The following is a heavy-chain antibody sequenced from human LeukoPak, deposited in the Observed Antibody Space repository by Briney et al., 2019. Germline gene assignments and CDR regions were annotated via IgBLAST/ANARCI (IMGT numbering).Heavy chain of an antibody. CDR2: ISSSGSTI. V-gene: IGHV3-48*03. J-gene: IGHJ4*02. CDR1: GFTFSSYE. D-gene: IGHD6-19*01. CDR3: ARDRLSRQWPTPDYFDY. Sequence: QPGGSLRLSCAASGFTFSSYEMNWVRQAPGKGLEWVSYISSSGSTIYYADSVKGRFTISRDNAKNSLYLQMNSPRAEDTAVYYCARDRLSRQWPTPDYFDYWGQGTLVTVSS.